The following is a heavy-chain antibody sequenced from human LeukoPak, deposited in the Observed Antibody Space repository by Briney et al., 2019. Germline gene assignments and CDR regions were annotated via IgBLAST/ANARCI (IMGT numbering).Heavy chain of an antibody. CDR2: IYTSGST. D-gene: IGHD3-22*01. CDR3: ARLDLGGYYSFFYYHMDV. CDR1: GGSISSYY. J-gene: IGHJ6*03. V-gene: IGHV4-4*09. Sequence: SGTLSLTCTVSGGSISSYYWNWLRQPPGKGLEWIGYIYTSGSTNYNPSLKSRVTISADTSKSQFSLRLSSVTAADTAVYYCARLDLGGYYSFFYYHMDVWGRGTTVIVSS.